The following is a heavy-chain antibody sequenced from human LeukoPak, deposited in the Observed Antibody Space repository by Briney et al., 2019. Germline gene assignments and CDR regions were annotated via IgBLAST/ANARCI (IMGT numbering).Heavy chain of an antibody. J-gene: IGHJ5*02. CDR3: AKGRIASAENWFDP. Sequence: GGSLRLSCAASGFTFSSHWMHWARQAPGKGLVWVSAISGSGGSTYYADSVKGRFTISRDNSKNTLYLQMNSLRAEDTAVYYCAKGRIASAENWFDPWGQGTLVTVSS. CDR2: ISGSGGST. D-gene: IGHD6-13*01. CDR1: GFTFSSHW. V-gene: IGHV3-23*01.